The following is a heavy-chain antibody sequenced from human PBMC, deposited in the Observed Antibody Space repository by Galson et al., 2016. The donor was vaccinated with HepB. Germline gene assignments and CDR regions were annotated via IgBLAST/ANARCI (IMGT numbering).Heavy chain of an antibody. V-gene: IGHV4-30-4*01. CDR3: ARVPRTYSYMDV. Sequence: LSLTCTVSGGSISSGDYYWSWIRQPPGKGLEWIGYIYYSGNTYYNPSLKSRVTISVDTSKNQFSLKLSSVTAADTAVYYCARVPRTYSYMDVWGKGTTVTVSS. CDR2: IYYSGNT. CDR1: GGSISSGDYY. J-gene: IGHJ6*03. D-gene: IGHD1-7*01.